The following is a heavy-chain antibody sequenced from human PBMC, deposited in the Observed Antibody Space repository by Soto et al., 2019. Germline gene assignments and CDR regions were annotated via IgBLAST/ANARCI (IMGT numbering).Heavy chain of an antibody. D-gene: IGHD5-12*01. J-gene: IGHJ4*02. Sequence: QTGGSLRLSWVSSEFTFSNFWMHWVRQAPGEGLVWVSRIYRGETYYADSVKGRFTVSRDNDKNTLYLQMNSLGAEDTAIYYCLRGNTGYGNFDSWGQGTLVTVSS. CDR1: EFTFSNFW. CDR2: IYRGET. CDR3: LRGNTGYGNFDS. V-gene: IGHV3-74*01.